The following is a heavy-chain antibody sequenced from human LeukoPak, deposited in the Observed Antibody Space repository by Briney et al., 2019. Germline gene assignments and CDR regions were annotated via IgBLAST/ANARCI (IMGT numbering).Heavy chain of an antibody. J-gene: IGHJ4*02. CDR3: ARGEFICTINTCYASALDS. CDR1: GYTFTSYA. Sequence: ASVKVSCKASGYTFTSYAISWVRQAPGQGLEWMGWIRPHNGDTNHAQQLQGRVTMTTDTSTRTTYMELRSLRSEDTAVYYCARGEFICTINTCYASALDSWGQGTLVTVSS. D-gene: IGHD2-2*01. V-gene: IGHV1-18*01. CDR2: IRPHNGDT.